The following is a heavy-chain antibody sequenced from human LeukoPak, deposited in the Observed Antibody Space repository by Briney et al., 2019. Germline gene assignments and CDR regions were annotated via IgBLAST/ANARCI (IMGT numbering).Heavy chain of an antibody. Sequence: SQTLSLTCAISGDSVSSNSAAWNWIRQSPSRGLEWLGRTYYRSKWYNDYAVSVKSRITINPDTSKNQFSLQLNSVTPEDTAVYYCARGRTYYDFCSGYGSKNAFDIWGQGTMVTVSS. V-gene: IGHV6-1*01. CDR2: TYYRSKWYN. CDR1: GDSVSSNSAA. CDR3: ARGRTYYDFCSGYGSKNAFDI. J-gene: IGHJ3*02. D-gene: IGHD3-3*01.